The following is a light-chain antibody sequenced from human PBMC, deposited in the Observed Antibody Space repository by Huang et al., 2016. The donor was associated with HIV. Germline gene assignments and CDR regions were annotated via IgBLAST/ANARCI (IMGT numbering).Light chain of an antibody. CDR2: WGT. Sequence: DIVMTQSPDSLAVSPGERATINSKSSQTVLYSLNKKNYLAWFQQKPGRPPKLLIYWGTTRESGVPDRFSGSGSGTDFTLTINNLQAEDVAVYFCLQYYSVPQTFGHGTKVEIK. CDR3: LQYYSVPQT. V-gene: IGKV4-1*01. CDR1: QTVLYSLNKKNY. J-gene: IGKJ1*01.